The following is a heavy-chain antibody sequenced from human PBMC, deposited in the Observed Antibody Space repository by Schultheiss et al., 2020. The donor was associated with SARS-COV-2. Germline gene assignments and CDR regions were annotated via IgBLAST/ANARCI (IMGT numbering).Heavy chain of an antibody. V-gene: IGHV4-30-2*01. Sequence: SETLSLTCTVSGGSISSYSWSWIRQPPGKGLEWIGYIYHSGSTYYNPSLKSRVTISVDRSKNQFSLKLSSVTAADTAVYYCARVGYSGSNYAFDIWGQGTMVTVSS. D-gene: IGHD1-26*01. J-gene: IGHJ3*02. CDR3: ARVGYSGSNYAFDI. CDR1: GGSISSYS. CDR2: IYHSGST.